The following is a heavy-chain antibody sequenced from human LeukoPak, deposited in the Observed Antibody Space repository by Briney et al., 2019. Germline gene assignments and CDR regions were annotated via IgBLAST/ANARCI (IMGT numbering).Heavy chain of an antibody. J-gene: IGHJ3*02. Sequence: ASVKVSCKASGYTFTGYYMHWVRQAPGQGREWMGWINPNSGGTNYAQKFQGRVTMTRDTSISTAYMELSRLRSDDTAVYYCARGARDGYNFFDPPSAFDIWGQGTMVTVSS. CDR3: ARGARDGYNFFDPPSAFDI. D-gene: IGHD5-24*01. V-gene: IGHV1-2*02. CDR1: GYTFTGYY. CDR2: INPNSGGT.